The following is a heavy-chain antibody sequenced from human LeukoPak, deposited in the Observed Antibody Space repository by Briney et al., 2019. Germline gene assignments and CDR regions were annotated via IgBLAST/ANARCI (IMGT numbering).Heavy chain of an antibody. CDR1: GFTFDDYA. CDR3: AKGGIAVAGTWFDP. D-gene: IGHD6-19*01. V-gene: IGHV3-9*03. CDR2: ISWNGGNI. Sequence: GRSLRLSCAASGFTFDDYAMHWVRQAPGKGLEWVSGISWNGGNIGYADSVKGRFIISRDNARNSLYLQMNSLRAEDMALYYCAKGGIAVAGTWFDPWGQGALVTVSS. J-gene: IGHJ5*02.